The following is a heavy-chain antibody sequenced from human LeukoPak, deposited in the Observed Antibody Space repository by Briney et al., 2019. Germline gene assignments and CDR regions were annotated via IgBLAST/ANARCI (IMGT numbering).Heavy chain of an antibody. CDR3: AKIVGNILTGPENYYFHY. J-gene: IGHJ4*02. CDR2: ISGSGDST. V-gene: IGHV3-23*01. D-gene: IGHD3-9*01. Sequence: GGSLRLSCAASGFTFSSYGMSWVRQAPGKGLEWVSAISGSGDSTYYADSVKGRFTIPRDNSKNTLYLQMNSLRAEDTAVYYCAKIVGNILTGPENYYFHYWGQGTLVTVSS. CDR1: GFTFSSYG.